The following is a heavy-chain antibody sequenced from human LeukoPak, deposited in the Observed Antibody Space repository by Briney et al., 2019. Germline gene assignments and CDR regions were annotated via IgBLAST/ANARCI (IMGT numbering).Heavy chain of an antibody. CDR3: AKDRVERSGFDY. D-gene: IGHD3-10*01. CDR2: IYHSGRT. J-gene: IGHJ4*02. Sequence: SETLSLTCTVSGYSMSSGYYWGWIRQPPGKGLEWIGSIYHSGRTFYNPSLKSRVTISVDTSKNQFSLKLTSVTAADTAVYYCAKDRVERSGFDYWGQGTLVTVSS. V-gene: IGHV4-38-2*02. CDR1: GYSMSSGYY.